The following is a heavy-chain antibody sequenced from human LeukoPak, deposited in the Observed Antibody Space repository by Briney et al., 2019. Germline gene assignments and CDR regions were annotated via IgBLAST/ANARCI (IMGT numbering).Heavy chain of an antibody. CDR1: GGSISSYY. J-gene: IGHJ6*03. CDR2: IYTSGST. D-gene: IGHD2-8*01. V-gene: IGHV4-4*09. Sequence: PSETLSLTCTVSGGSISSYYWSWIRQPPGKGLEWIGYIYTSGSTNYNPSLKSRVTISVDTSKNQFSLKLSSVTAADTAVYYCARHAIAYNYYYYMDVWGKGTTVTVSS. CDR3: ARHAIAYNYYYYMDV.